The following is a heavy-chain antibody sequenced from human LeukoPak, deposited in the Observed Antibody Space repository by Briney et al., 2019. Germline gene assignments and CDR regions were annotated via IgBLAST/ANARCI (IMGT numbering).Heavy chain of an antibody. V-gene: IGHV3-23*01. D-gene: IGHD6-6*01. CDR1: GFTFSDYY. J-gene: IGHJ4*02. CDR2: ISGSGGST. Sequence: GGSLRLSCAASGFTFSDYYVSWVRQAPGKGLERVSAISGSGGSTYYADSVKGRFTISRDNSKNTLYLQMNSLRAEDTAVYYCAKDLWSSSSGVSFDYWGQGTLVTVSS. CDR3: AKDLWSSSSGVSFDY.